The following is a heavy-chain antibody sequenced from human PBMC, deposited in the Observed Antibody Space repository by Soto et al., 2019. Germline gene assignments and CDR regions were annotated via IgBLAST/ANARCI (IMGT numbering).Heavy chain of an antibody. V-gene: IGHV3-30*18. J-gene: IGHJ6*02. CDR3: VKDGSSGWPYYSGLDV. D-gene: IGHD6-19*01. CDR1: GFTFSSYG. CDR2: ISYDGSNK. Sequence: QVQLVESGGGVVQPGRSLRLSCAASGFTFSSYGMHWVRQAPGKGLEWVAVISYDGSNKYYADSVKGRFTISRDNSKNPLYLQMSSLRAEDTAVYYCVKDGSSGWPYYSGLDVWGQGTTVTVSS.